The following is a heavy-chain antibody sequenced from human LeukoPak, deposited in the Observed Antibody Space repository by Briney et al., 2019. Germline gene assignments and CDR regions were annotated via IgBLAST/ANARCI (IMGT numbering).Heavy chain of an antibody. Sequence: PSETLSLTCTVSGGSISSSSYYWGWLRQPPGKGLEWIGTIYYTGTTYYNPSLKSRVTVSIDTSRNQFSLSLTSMTAADTAVYYCARVLHTYDIWGQGTMVTVSS. J-gene: IGHJ3*02. CDR2: IYYTGTT. V-gene: IGHV4-39*01. CDR3: ARVLHTYDI. D-gene: IGHD2-2*02. CDR1: GGSISSSSYY.